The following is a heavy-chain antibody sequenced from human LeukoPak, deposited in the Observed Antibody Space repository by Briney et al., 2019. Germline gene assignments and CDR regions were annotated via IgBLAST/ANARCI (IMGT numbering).Heavy chain of an antibody. J-gene: IGHJ3*02. D-gene: IGHD5-18*01. Sequence: GGSLRLSCAASGFTFSSYSMNWVRQAPGKGLEWVSYISSSSSTIYYADSVKGRFTISRDNAKNSLYLQMNSLRAEDTAVYYCARDMGIQLWASSDAFDIWGQGTMVTVSS. CDR3: ARDMGIQLWASSDAFDI. V-gene: IGHV3-48*01. CDR2: ISSSSSTI. CDR1: GFTFSSYS.